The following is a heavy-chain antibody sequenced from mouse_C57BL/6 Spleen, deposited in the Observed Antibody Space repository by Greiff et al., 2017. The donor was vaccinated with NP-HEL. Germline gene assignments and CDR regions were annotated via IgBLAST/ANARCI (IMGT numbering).Heavy chain of an antibody. J-gene: IGHJ2*01. CDR2: IYPGDGDT. V-gene: IGHV1-82*01. CDR1: GYAFSSSW. CDR3: AREGAVVDY. D-gene: IGHD1-1*01. Sequence: QVQLQQSGPELVKPGASVKISCKASGYAFSSSWMNWVKQRPGKGLEWIGRIYPGDGDTNYNGKFKGKATLTADKSSSTAYMQLSSLTSEDSAVYFCAREGAVVDYWGQGTTLTVSS.